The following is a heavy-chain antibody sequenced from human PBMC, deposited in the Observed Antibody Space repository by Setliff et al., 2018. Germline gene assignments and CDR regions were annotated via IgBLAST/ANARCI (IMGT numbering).Heavy chain of an antibody. Sequence: SETLSLTCTVSGGSISSSNYYWGWIRQPPGKGLEWIGSIYHSGSTYYNPSLKSRVTISVDTSKNQFSLKLSSVTAAETALYYCTVYNTGSSKDHYWGQGTPVTVSS. CDR1: GGSISSSNYY. J-gene: IGHJ4*02. V-gene: IGHV4-39*07. D-gene: IGHD2-8*02. CDR3: TVYNTGSSKDHY. CDR2: IYHSGST.